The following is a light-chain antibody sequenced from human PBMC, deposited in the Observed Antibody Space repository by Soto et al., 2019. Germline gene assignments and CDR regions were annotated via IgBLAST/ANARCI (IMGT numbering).Light chain of an antibody. Sequence: DIQMTQSPSTLSASVGDRVTITCRASQSVGSWLAWYQQKPGKAPKLLIYKASSLESGVPSRFSGSRSGTEFSLTISSLQPDDFASYHCQQYGSSSQWTFGQGTKVEIK. V-gene: IGKV1-5*03. J-gene: IGKJ1*01. CDR3: QQYGSSSQWT. CDR2: KAS. CDR1: QSVGSW.